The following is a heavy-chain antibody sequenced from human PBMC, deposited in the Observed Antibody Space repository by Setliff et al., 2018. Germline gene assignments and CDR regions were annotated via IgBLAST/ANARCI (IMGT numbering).Heavy chain of an antibody. V-gene: IGHV4-59*02. J-gene: IGHJ6*03. D-gene: IGHD3-10*01. CDR1: GVSVASHY. CDR3: ARDNRARHYMDV. Sequence: SETLSLTCTVSGVSVASHYWSWIRQAPGTGLEWIAYVHDNGETNQNPSLKSRVTISVDTSKNQFSLNLSSVTAADTAVYYCARDNRARHYMDVWGKGTTVTVSS. CDR2: VHDNGET.